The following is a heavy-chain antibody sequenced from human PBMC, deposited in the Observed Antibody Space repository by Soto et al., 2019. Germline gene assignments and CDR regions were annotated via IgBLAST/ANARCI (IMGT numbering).Heavy chain of an antibody. CDR3: ARLYGAEGATFDY. V-gene: IGHV4-39*01. CDR1: GGSISSSSYY. D-gene: IGHD1-26*01. CDR2: IYYSGST. J-gene: IGHJ4*02. Sequence: PSETLSLTCTVSGGSISSSSYYWGWIRQPPGKGLEWTGSIYYSGSTYYNPSLKSRVTISIDTSKNQFSLKLSSVTAADTAVHYCARLYGAEGATFDYWGQGTLVTVSS.